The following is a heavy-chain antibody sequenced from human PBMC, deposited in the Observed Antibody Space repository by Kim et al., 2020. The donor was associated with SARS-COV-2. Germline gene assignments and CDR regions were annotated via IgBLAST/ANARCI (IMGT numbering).Heavy chain of an antibody. CDR2: ISSNGGST. CDR3: VKGGIYDIAAAGNYYYYGMDV. V-gene: IGHV3-64D*06. J-gene: IGHJ6*02. CDR1: GFTFSSYA. Sequence: GGSLRLSCSASGFTFSSYAMHWVRQAPGKGLEYVSAISSNGGSTYYADSVKGIFTISRDNSKNTLYLQMSSLRAEDTAVYYCVKGGIYDIAAAGNYYYYGMDVWGQGTTVTVSS. D-gene: IGHD6-13*01.